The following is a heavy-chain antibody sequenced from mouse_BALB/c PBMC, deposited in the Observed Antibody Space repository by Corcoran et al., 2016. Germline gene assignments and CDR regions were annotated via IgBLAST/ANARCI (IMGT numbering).Heavy chain of an antibody. D-gene: IGHD2-2*01. CDR1: GYTFTSYV. CDR2: IYPDNDGT. CDR3: AREVPGGYPFDY. V-gene: IGHV1S136*01. Sequence: EVQLQQSGPELVKPGASVKMSCKASGYTFTSYVMHWVKQKPGQGLEWSGYIYPDNDGTKYNEKFKGKATLTSDKSSSAVYMEFSSLTSEDSAVYYCAREVPGGYPFDYWGQGTTLTVSS. J-gene: IGHJ2*01.